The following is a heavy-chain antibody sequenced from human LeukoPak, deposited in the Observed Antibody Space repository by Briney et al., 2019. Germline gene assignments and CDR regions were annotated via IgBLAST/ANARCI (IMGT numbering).Heavy chain of an antibody. D-gene: IGHD2-15*01. J-gene: IGHJ4*02. Sequence: GGSLRLSCAASGFTFSSYAMSWVHQAPGKVLEWVSGISSTGAYYADSVKGRFTISRDNSKNTVYLKMNSRIATDNAAVYWWRRLDYRGYTSFDCWGQGTLVTVSS. CDR2: ISSTGA. CDR1: GFTFSSYA. V-gene: IGHV3-23*01. CDR3: WRRLDYRGYTSFDC.